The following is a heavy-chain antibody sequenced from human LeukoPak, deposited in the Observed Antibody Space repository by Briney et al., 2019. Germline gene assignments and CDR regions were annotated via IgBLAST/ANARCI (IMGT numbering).Heavy chain of an antibody. Sequence: SETLSLTCAVSGCSISSGYYWGWIRQPPGKGLEWIGSIYHSGSTYYNPSLKSRVTISVDTSKNQFSLKLSSVTAADTAVYYCARVQLGLTHSSGYSDYWGQGTLVTVSS. J-gene: IGHJ4*02. V-gene: IGHV4-38-2*01. D-gene: IGHD3-22*01. CDR2: IYHSGST. CDR3: ARVQLGLTHSSGYSDY. CDR1: GCSISSGYY.